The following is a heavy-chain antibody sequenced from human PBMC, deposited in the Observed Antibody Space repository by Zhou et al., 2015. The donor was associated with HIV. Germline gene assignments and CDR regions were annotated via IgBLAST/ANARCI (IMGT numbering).Heavy chain of an antibody. CDR2: IIPIFGTA. J-gene: IGHJ4*02. CDR3: ARSDPVAGALDY. CDR1: SYA. V-gene: IGHV1-69*01. D-gene: IGHD6-19*01. Sequence: SYAISWVRQAPGQGLEWMGGIIPIFGTANYAQKFQGRVTITADESTSTAYMELSSLRSEDTAVYYCARSDPVAGALDYWGQGTLVTVSS.